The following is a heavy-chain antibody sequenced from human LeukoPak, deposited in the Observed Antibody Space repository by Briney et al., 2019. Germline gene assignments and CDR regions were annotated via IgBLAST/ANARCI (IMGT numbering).Heavy chain of an antibody. Sequence: SQTLSLTCTISGDSVSSNSAAWNWIRQSPSRGLQCLGRTYYRSKWYNDYAVSVKSRITIYPDTSKNQFSLQLNSVTPEDTAVYYCARTRVPAAAFDYWGQGTLVTVSS. V-gene: IGHV6-1*01. CDR1: GDSVSSNSAA. CDR2: TYYRSKWYN. D-gene: IGHD2-2*01. CDR3: ARTRVPAAAFDY. J-gene: IGHJ4*02.